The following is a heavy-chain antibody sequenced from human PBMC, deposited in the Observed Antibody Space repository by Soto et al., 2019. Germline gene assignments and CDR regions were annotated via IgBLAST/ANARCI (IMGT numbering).Heavy chain of an antibody. CDR1: GDFISSGGYP. D-gene: IGHD2-15*01. CDR3: ARGYCSGGACNNWFDP. Sequence: QLQLQESGSGLVKPSQTLSVTCTVSGDFISSGGYPWNWIRQPPGKGLEWIGYIYHSGVTYYNPSLQSRGTISVDNSKNQLSLNLTSVTAADTAVYYCARGYCSGGACNNWFDPWGQGTLVTVSS. V-gene: IGHV4-30-2*01. J-gene: IGHJ5*02. CDR2: IYHSGVT.